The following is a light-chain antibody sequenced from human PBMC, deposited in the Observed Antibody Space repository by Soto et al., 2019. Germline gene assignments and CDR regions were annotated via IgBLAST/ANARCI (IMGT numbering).Light chain of an antibody. J-gene: IGKJ1*01. Sequence: EIVLTQSPGTLSLSPGERATLSCRASQSVSSNYLAWYQQKPGQAPRLLISGASSRAIGIPDRFSGSGSGTDFTLTISRLEPEDFAVYYCQQYGSSTWTFGQGTKVEIK. CDR1: QSVSSNY. V-gene: IGKV3-20*01. CDR2: GAS. CDR3: QQYGSSTWT.